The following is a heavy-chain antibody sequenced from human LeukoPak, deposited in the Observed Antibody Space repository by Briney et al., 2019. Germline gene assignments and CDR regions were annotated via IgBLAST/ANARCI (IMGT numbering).Heavy chain of an antibody. CDR2: IIPILGVA. Sequence: SSVKVSCKASGGTFSSYTISWVRQAPGQEREWMGRIIPILGVANYAQKFQGRVTITADKSTSTAYMELSSLRSEDTAVYYCARDIREMATIIGHAFDIWGQGTMVTVSS. CDR1: GGTFSSYT. D-gene: IGHD5-24*01. CDR3: ARDIREMATIIGHAFDI. J-gene: IGHJ3*02. V-gene: IGHV1-69*04.